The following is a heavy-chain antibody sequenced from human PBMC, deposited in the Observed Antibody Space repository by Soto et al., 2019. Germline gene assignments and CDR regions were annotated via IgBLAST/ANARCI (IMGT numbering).Heavy chain of an antibody. Sequence: QVDLVQYGAEVKKPGASVKMSCKSSGYRLSNYYMHWVRQAPGQGLEWMGIVNPSDGRANYARKFQGRVTMTWDTSTTTRYMEVNSLRSDDTAIYYCARAELIVAGQAFDSWGQGTLVTVSS. CDR3: ARAELIVAGQAFDS. D-gene: IGHD5-12*01. V-gene: IGHV1-46*01. CDR2: VNPSDGRA. CDR1: GYRLSNYY. J-gene: IGHJ4*02.